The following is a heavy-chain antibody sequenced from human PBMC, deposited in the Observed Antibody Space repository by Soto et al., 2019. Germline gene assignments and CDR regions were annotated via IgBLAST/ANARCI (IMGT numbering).Heavy chain of an antibody. CDR1: GGSISSGGYY. Sequence: SETLSLTCTVSGGSISSGGYYWSWIRQHPGKGLERIGYIYYSRSTYYNPSLKSRVTISVDTSKNQFSLKLSSATAADTAVYYCARMGSLEYGMDGWGQGTTVTVSS. D-gene: IGHD1-26*01. CDR2: IYYSRST. J-gene: IGHJ6*02. V-gene: IGHV4-31*03. CDR3: ARMGSLEYGMDG.